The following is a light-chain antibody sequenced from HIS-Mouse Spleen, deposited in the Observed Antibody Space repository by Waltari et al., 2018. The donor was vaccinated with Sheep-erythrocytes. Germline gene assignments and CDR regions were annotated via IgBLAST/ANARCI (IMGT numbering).Light chain of an antibody. CDR1: SSDVGGYNY. Sequence: QSALTQPRSVSGSPGQSVTIPCTGTSSDVGGYNYVSWYQQHPGKAPKPMIYDVSKRPSGVPDRLSGSKSGTSASLAISGLRSEDEADYYCAAWDDSLSGWVFGGGTKLTVL. V-gene: IGLV2-11*01. CDR3: AAWDDSLSGWV. CDR2: DVS. J-gene: IGLJ3*02.